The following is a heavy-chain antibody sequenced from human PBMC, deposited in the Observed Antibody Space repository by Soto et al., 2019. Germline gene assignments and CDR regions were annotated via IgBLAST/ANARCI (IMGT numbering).Heavy chain of an antibody. CDR1: GFTFSSYA. V-gene: IGHV3-64D*06. Sequence: VGSLRLSCSASGFTFSSYAMHWVRQAPGKGLEYVSGVRGNGDPPFYADSVKGRFTISRDNSKNTLYLQMSSLSADDTAVYYCVKSRGGNNFDFFDWGQGALVTVSS. D-gene: IGHD5-12*01. CDR3: VKSRGGNNFDFFD. J-gene: IGHJ4*02. CDR2: VRGNGDPP.